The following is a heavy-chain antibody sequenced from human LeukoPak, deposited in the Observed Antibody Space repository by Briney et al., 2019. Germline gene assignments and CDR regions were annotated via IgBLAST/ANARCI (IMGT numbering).Heavy chain of an antibody. CDR2: IYYSGST. D-gene: IGHD1-26*01. CDR1: GGSISSYY. V-gene: IGHV4-59*01. CDR3: ARVVPEGWSGSYRVVDY. Sequence: SETLSLTCTVSGGSISSYYWSWLRQPPGKGLEWLGYIYYSGSTNYNPSLKSRVTISVDTSKNQFSLKLSSVTAADTAVYYCARVVPEGWSGSYRVVDYWGQGTLVTVSS. J-gene: IGHJ4*02.